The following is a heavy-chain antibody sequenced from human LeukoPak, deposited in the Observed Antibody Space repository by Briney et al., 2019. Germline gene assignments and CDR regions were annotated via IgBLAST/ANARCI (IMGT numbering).Heavy chain of an antibody. CDR3: ARGRGDYYDSNDY. D-gene: IGHD3-22*01. CDR2: MNPNSGNT. Sequence: ASVKVSCKASGGTFSSYAINWVRQATGQGLEWMGWMNPNSGNTGYAQKFQGRVTMTRNTSISTAYMELSSLRSEDTAVYYCARGRGDYYDSNDYWGQGTLVTVSS. CDR1: GGTFSSYA. V-gene: IGHV1-8*02. J-gene: IGHJ4*02.